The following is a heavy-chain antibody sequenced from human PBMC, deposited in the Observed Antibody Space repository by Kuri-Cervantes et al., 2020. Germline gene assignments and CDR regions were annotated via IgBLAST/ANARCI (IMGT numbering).Heavy chain of an antibody. Sequence: LSLTCAVSGFMFSSHWMHWVRQAPGKGLVWVSHINNDGTTTTYADSVRGRFTISRDNAKNSLYLQMNSLRAEDTAVYYCARNGELFDYWGQGTLVTVSS. J-gene: IGHJ4*02. CDR2: INNDGTTT. D-gene: IGHD4-17*01. CDR1: GFMFSSHW. CDR3: ARNGELFDY. V-gene: IGHV3-74*01.